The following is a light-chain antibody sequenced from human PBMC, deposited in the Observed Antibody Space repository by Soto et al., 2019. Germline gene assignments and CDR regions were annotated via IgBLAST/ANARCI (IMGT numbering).Light chain of an antibody. Sequence: DIQMTQSPSSLSASVGDRVTITCRASQSIGKYLNWYQQKPGKAPNLLIYDASSLQSGVPSRFSGSSSGTDFTLTITSLQPEDFATYYCQQTYGTTLTFGRGTKVEIK. CDR1: QSIGKY. V-gene: IGKV1-39*01. CDR2: DAS. J-gene: IGKJ4*01. CDR3: QQTYGTTLT.